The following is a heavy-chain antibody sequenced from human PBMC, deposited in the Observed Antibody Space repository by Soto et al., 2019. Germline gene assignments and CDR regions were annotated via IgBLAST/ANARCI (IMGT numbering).Heavy chain of an antibody. J-gene: IGHJ3*02. CDR3: ARTMYSSSHDAFDI. V-gene: IGHV3-48*02. CDR2: ISSSSSTI. CDR1: GFTFSSYS. Sequence: GGSLRLSCAASGFTFSSYSMNWVRQAPGKGLEWVSYISSSSSTIYYADSVKGRFTISRDNAKNSLYLQMNSLRDEDTAVYYCARTMYSSSHDAFDIWGQGTLVTVSS. D-gene: IGHD6-13*01.